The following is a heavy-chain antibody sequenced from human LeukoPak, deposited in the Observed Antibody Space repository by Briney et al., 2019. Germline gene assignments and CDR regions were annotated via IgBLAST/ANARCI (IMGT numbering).Heavy chain of an antibody. Sequence: SETLSLTCTVSGGSVSSGSDYWSWIRQPPGKGLEWIGYIYYSGSTNYNPSLKSRVTISVDTSKNQFSLKLSSVTAADTAEYYCAREPYGSGTFDYWGQGTLVTVSA. CDR1: GGSVSSGSDY. CDR2: IYYSGST. V-gene: IGHV4-61*01. CDR3: AREPYGSGTFDY. D-gene: IGHD3-10*01. J-gene: IGHJ4*02.